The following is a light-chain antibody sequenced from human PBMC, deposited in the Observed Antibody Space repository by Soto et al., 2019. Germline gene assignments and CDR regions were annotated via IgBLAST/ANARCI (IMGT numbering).Light chain of an antibody. J-gene: IGKJ5*01. Sequence: VCTQSPATLSLSPGETATLSCRASQSVSGYIGWYQQKPGQAPRLLIYADSNRATGIPARFSGSGSGTDFTLTISSLEPEDFSVYYCQQRYNWPITFGQGTRLEIK. CDR3: QQRYNWPIT. CDR2: ADS. CDR1: QSVSGY. V-gene: IGKV3-11*01.